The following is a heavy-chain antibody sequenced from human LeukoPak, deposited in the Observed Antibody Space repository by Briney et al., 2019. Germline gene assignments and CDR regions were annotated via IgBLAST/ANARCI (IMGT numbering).Heavy chain of an antibody. J-gene: IGHJ4*02. Sequence: GGSLRLSCAASGVTLSSYWMSWVRQAPGEGLGWVANMKYDGSEKDYVDSAKGRFTISRDNAKNSLYLQMNSLRAEDTAVYYCARDIAAAGLFFDYWGQRTLVTVSS. V-gene: IGHV3-7*01. D-gene: IGHD6-13*01. CDR3: ARDIAAAGLFFDY. CDR2: MKYDGSEK. CDR1: GVTLSSYW.